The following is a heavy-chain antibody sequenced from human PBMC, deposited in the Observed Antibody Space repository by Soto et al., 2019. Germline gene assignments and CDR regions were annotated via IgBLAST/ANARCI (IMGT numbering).Heavy chain of an antibody. CDR1: CASISSYY. V-gene: IGHV4-4*07. Sequence: QVQLQESGTGLVKPSETLSLTCTVSCASISSYYWSWIRQPAGKVLERIGRIYTSGITNYIHSLKSRVTMSVDTSKNQFSLKLSSVTAADTAVYYCARDTGSGPVRYYCYYGMDVWGHGTTVTVSS. D-gene: IGHD1-1*01. CDR3: ARDTGSGPVRYYCYYGMDV. CDR2: IYTSGIT. J-gene: IGHJ6*02.